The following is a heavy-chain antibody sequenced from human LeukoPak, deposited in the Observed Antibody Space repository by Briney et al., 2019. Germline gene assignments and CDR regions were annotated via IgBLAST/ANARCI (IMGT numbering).Heavy chain of an antibody. CDR1: GFTFSGSA. Sequence: PGGSLRLSCAASGFTFSGSAMHWVRQASGKGLEWVGRIKCKANSYATAYAASLKGRFTISRDDSKNTAYLQMNSLKTEDTAVYYCTLRDIVLLVYANHWGQGTLVTVSS. J-gene: IGHJ5*02. V-gene: IGHV3-73*01. CDR3: TLRDIVLLVYANH. D-gene: IGHD2-8*01. CDR2: IKCKANSYAT.